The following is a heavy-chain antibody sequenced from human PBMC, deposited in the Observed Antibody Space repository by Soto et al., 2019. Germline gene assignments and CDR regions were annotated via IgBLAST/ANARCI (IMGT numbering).Heavy chain of an antibody. J-gene: IGHJ3*02. CDR2: LWSDGATQ. Sequence: QVQLLESGGGVVQPGGSLRLSCVASGFSLSSYAIHWVRQAPGKGLDWVAILWSDGATQYLADSVKGRFTISRDNSKKSVYQQMNSLRGEDTAVYYCARDPWGSGWVLDIWGQGTLVAVSS. CDR1: GFSLSSYA. CDR3: ARDPWGSGWVLDI. V-gene: IGHV3-33*01. D-gene: IGHD7-27*01.